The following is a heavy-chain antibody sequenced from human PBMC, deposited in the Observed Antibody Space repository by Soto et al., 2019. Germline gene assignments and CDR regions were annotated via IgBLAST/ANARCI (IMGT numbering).Heavy chain of an antibody. CDR2: ISGSGGST. D-gene: IGHD6-19*01. J-gene: IGHJ3*02. V-gene: IGHV3-23*01. Sequence: GGSLRLSCAASGFTFSSYAMSWVRQAPGKGLEWVSAISGSGGSTYYADSVKGRFTISRDNSKNTLYLQMISLRAEDTAVYYCSKDRSSSGWYGFWAFDIWGQGTLVTVSS. CDR3: SKDRSSSGWYGFWAFDI. CDR1: GFTFSSYA.